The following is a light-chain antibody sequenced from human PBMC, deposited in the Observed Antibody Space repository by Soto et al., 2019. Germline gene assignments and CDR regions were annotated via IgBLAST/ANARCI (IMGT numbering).Light chain of an antibody. CDR3: QQYTNWPDT. CDR1: QSVGSN. Sequence: EIVMTPSPATLSVSPGERASLSCRASQSVGSNLAWYQQTAGQAPRLLIYGASTRATGIPARFSGSGSGTEFTLTISSLQSEDCAVYYCQQYTNWPDTFGQGTKLEIK. V-gene: IGKV3-15*01. J-gene: IGKJ2*01. CDR2: GAS.